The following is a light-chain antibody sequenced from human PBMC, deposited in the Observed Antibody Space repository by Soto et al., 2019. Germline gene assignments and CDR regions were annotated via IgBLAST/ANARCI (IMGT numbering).Light chain of an antibody. J-gene: IGKJ3*01. CDR1: QSVSSR. CDR3: QRYNNWPTT. CDR2: GAS. Sequence: EVVMTQSPATLSVSPGERATLSCRASQSVSSRLAWYQQKPGQAPRLLIYGASTRATGIPARFSGSGSGTEFTLTISSLQSEDFAVYYCQRYNNWPTTFGPGTKVDI. V-gene: IGKV3-15*01.